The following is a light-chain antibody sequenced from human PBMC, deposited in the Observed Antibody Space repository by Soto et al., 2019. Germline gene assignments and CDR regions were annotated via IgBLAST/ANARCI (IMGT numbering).Light chain of an antibody. CDR3: QQRSNWPRT. J-gene: IGKJ1*01. CDR2: DAS. Sequence: EIVLTQSPATLSLSPGEGATHSCRASQSVSSYLAWYQQKPGQAPRLLIYDASTRATGIPARFSGSGSGTDFTLTISSLEPEDVAVYYCQQRSNWPRTFGQGTKVDIK. V-gene: IGKV3-11*01. CDR1: QSVSSY.